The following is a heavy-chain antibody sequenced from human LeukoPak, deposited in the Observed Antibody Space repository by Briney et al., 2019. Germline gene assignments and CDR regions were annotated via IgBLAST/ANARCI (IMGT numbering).Heavy chain of an antibody. CDR3: AREGTWYYDSSGYRDAFDI. CDR2: ISSSSSYI. D-gene: IGHD3-22*01. V-gene: IGHV3-21*01. J-gene: IGHJ3*02. Sequence: GGSLRLSCAASGFTFSSYSMNWVRQAPGKGLEWVLSISSSSSYIYYADSVKGRFTISRDNAKNSLYLQMNSLRAEDTAVYYCAREGTWYYDSSGYRDAFDIWGQGTMVTVSS. CDR1: GFTFSSYS.